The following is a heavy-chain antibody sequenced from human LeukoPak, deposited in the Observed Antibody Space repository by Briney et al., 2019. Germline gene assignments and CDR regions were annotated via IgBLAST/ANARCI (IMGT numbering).Heavy chain of an antibody. D-gene: IGHD1-26*01. J-gene: IGHJ5*02. CDR2: IYHSGST. V-gene: IGHV4-38-2*02. CDR3: ARDYGSYYPKWFGP. CDR1: GYSISSGYY. Sequence: PSETLSLTCTVSGYSISSGYYWGWIRQPPGKGLEWIGSIYHSGSTYYNPSLKSRVTISVDTSKNQFSLKLSSVTAADTAVYYCARDYGSYYPKWFGPWGQGTLVTVSS.